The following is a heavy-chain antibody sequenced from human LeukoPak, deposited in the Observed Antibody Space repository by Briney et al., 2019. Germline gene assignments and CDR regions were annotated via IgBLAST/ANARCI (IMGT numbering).Heavy chain of an antibody. CDR3: ARVTVAGRGREDLQH. Sequence: SETLSLTCTVSGGSISSYYWSWIRQPPGKGLEWIGYIYYSGSTNYNPSLKSRVTISVDTSKNQFSLKLSSVTAADTAVYYCARVTVAGRGREDLQHWGQGTLVTVSS. V-gene: IGHV4-59*01. J-gene: IGHJ1*01. D-gene: IGHD6-19*01. CDR2: IYYSGST. CDR1: GGSISSYY.